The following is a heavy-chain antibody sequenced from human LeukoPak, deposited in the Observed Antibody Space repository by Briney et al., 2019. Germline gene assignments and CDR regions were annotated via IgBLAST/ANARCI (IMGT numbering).Heavy chain of an antibody. CDR3: ARDGDTAMILFAFDI. D-gene: IGHD5-18*01. J-gene: IGHJ3*02. V-gene: IGHV4-59*12. CDR2: ISYSGTT. CDR1: GGSINSYY. Sequence: SETLSLTCTVSGGSINSYYWSWIRQPPGKGLEWIGYISYSGTTSYDPSLTSRVTMSLDTSKNQFSLKLSSVTAADTAVYYCARDGDTAMILFAFDIWGQGTMVAVSS.